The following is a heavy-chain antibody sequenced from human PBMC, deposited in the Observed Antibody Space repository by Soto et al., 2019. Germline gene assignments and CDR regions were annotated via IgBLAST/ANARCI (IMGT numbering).Heavy chain of an antibody. J-gene: IGHJ4*02. CDR1: GFTFSSYA. Sequence: GGSLRLSCAASGFTFSSYAMSWVRQAPGKGLEWVSAISGSGGSTYYADSVKGRFTISRDNSKNTLYLQMNSLRAEDTAVYYCAKDSFLYDNILYFDYWGQGTLVTVSS. CDR2: ISGSGGST. D-gene: IGHD3-22*01. CDR3: AKDSFLYDNILYFDY. V-gene: IGHV3-23*01.